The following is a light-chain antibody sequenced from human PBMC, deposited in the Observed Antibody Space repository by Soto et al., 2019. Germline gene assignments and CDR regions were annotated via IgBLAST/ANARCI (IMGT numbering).Light chain of an antibody. CDR2: EVS. J-gene: IGLJ1*01. Sequence: QSVLTQPASVSGSPGQSITISCTGTSSDVGGYNYVSWYQQHPGKAPKLMIYEVSNRPSGISNRCSGSKSGNTASLTISGLQAEDEADYYCGSYSSTSTPYVFGTGTKLTVL. V-gene: IGLV2-14*01. CDR1: SSDVGGYNY. CDR3: GSYSSTSTPYV.